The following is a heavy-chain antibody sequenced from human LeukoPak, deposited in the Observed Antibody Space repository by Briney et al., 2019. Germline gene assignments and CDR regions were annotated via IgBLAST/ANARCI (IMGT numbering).Heavy chain of an antibody. Sequence: GGSLRLSCAASGFTVSSNYMSWARQAPGKGLEWVSVIYSGGSTYYADSVKGRFTISRDNSKNTLYLQMNSLRAEDTAVYYCARDRRIAARKGHYFDYWGQGTLVTVSS. CDR2: IYSGGST. D-gene: IGHD6-6*01. CDR1: GFTVSSNY. CDR3: ARDRRIAARKGHYFDY. V-gene: IGHV3-66*01. J-gene: IGHJ4*02.